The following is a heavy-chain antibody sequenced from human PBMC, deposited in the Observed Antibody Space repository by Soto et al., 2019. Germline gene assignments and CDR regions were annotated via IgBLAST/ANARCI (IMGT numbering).Heavy chain of an antibody. CDR1: SGSISSSNW. Sequence: QVQLQESGPGLVKPSGTLSLTCAVSSGSISSSNWWSWVRQPPGKGLEWIGEIYHSGSTNYNPSLKSRVTIAVAKSKNKFSLKLSSVTAADTAVYYCARDRRGWSTYFDYWGQGTLVTVSS. CDR2: IYHSGST. J-gene: IGHJ4*02. D-gene: IGHD6-19*01. CDR3: ARDRRGWSTYFDY. V-gene: IGHV4-4*02.